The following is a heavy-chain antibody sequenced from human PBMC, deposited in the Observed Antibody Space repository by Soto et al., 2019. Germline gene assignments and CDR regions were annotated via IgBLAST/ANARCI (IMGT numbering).Heavy chain of an antibody. J-gene: IGHJ3*02. CDR3: ARDEDVVVVAAKLFAFDI. CDR1: GGTFSSYA. D-gene: IGHD2-15*01. Sequence: GASVKVSCKASGGTFSSYAVSWVRQAPGQGLEWMGGIIPIFGTANYAQKFQGRVTITADESTSTAYMELSSLRSEDTAVYYCARDEDVVVVAAKLFAFDIWGQGTMVTV. CDR2: IIPIFGTA. V-gene: IGHV1-69*13.